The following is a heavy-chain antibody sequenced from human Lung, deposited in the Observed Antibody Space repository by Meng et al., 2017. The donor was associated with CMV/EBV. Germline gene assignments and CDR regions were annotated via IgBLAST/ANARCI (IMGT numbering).Heavy chain of an antibody. CDR1: GFXFSHSW. V-gene: IGHV3-74*01. CDR2: INTDGMTI. J-gene: IGHJ6*02. D-gene: IGHD3-3*01. CDR3: ARDLLRYDFWSGYLNHYYYYYGMDV. Sequence: GGSXRLXCAAPGFXFSHSWMHWVRQAPGKGRVGVSVINTDGMTINYADSVKGRFTISRDNDKNTLYLQMDSLRADDTALYYCARDLLRYDFWSGYLNHYYYYYGMDVWXQGTTVTVSS.